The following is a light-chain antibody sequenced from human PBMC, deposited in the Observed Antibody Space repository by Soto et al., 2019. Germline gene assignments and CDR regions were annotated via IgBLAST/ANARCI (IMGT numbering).Light chain of an antibody. CDR3: CSYAGSYTFDV. Sequence: QSVLTQPPSASGSPGQSVTISCSGTSGDVGGYNYVSWYQQHPGKAPKLIIYEVSKRPSGVPDRFSGSKSDNTASLTVSGLQPEDEADYYCCSYAGSYTFDVFGTGTKVTVL. CDR1: SGDVGGYNY. V-gene: IGLV2-8*01. J-gene: IGLJ1*01. CDR2: EVS.